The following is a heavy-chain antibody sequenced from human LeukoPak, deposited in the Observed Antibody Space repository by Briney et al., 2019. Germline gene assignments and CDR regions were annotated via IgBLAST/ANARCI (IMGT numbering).Heavy chain of an antibody. CDR2: IYYSGST. Sequence: SETLSLTCTVSGGSISSYYWSWIRQPPGKGLEWIGYIYYSGSTNYNPSLKSRVTISVDTSKNQFSLKLSSVTAADTAVYYCARQVVVYTNWFDPWGQGTLVTVSS. CDR1: GGSISSYY. J-gene: IGHJ5*02. CDR3: ARQVVVYTNWFDP. D-gene: IGHD3-22*01. V-gene: IGHV4-59*08.